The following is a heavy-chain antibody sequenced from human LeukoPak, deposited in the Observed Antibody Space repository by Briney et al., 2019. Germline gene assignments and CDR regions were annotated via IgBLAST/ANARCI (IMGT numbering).Heavy chain of an antibody. CDR1: GYTFTGYY. CDR3: ARVEIYCSSTSCHAFDY. CDR2: INPNSGGT. Sequence: GASVKVSCKASGYTFTGYYMHWVRQAPGQGLEWMGWINPNSGGTNYAQKFQGRVTMTRDTSISTAYMELSRLRSDDTAVYYCARVEIYCSSTSCHAFDYWGQGTLVTVSS. D-gene: IGHD2-2*01. J-gene: IGHJ4*02. V-gene: IGHV1-2*02.